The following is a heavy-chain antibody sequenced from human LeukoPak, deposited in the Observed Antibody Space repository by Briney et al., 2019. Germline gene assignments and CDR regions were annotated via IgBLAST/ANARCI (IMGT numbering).Heavy chain of an antibody. D-gene: IGHD2-2*01. Sequence: ASVRVSCKASGYTFTGYYMHWVRQAPGQGLEWVGWINPNGGGTNYEQNFQGRVTMTRDTSISTAYMELSRLRSDDTAVYYCARESCSSTNCYSWFDPWGQGTLVTVSS. J-gene: IGHJ5*02. CDR2: INPNGGGT. CDR3: ARESCSSTNCYSWFDP. V-gene: IGHV1-2*02. CDR1: GYTFTGYY.